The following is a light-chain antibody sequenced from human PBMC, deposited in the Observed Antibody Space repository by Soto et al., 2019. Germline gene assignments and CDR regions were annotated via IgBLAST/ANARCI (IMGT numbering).Light chain of an antibody. Sequence: EIVLTQSPGTLSLSPGERATLSCRASQSVSSSYLAWYQQKPGQAPRLFIYGASSRATGIPDRFSGSGPGTDFTLTISRLEPEDFAVYYCQQYGSSPATFGGGTKVDIK. V-gene: IGKV3-20*01. CDR2: GAS. CDR1: QSVSSSY. CDR3: QQYGSSPAT. J-gene: IGKJ4*01.